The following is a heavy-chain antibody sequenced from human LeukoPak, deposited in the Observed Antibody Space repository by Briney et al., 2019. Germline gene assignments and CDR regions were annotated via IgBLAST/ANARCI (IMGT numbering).Heavy chain of an antibody. CDR2: IYTSGST. D-gene: IGHD2-15*01. CDR3: ARDIAVVVAAKIQNWFDP. V-gene: IGHV4-61*02. CDR1: GGSISSGSYY. Sequence: PSETLSLTCTVSGGSISSGSYYWSWIRQPAGKGLEWIGRIYTSGSTNYNPSLKSRVTISVDTSKNQFSLKLSSVTAADTAVYYCARDIAVVVAAKIQNWFDPWGQGTLVTVSS. J-gene: IGHJ5*02.